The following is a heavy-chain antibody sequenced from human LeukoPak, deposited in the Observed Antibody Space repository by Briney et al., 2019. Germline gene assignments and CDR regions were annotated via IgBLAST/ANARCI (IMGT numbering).Heavy chain of an antibody. V-gene: IGHV4-34*01. D-gene: IGHD4-17*01. Sequence: PSETLSLTCAVYGGSFSGYYRSWIRQPPGKGLEWIGEINHSGSTNYNPSLKSRVTISVDTSKNQFSLKLSSVTAADTAVYYCARGRGMTVTTWGQGTLVTVSS. CDR3: ARGRGMTVTT. CDR1: GGSFSGYY. J-gene: IGHJ4*02. CDR2: INHSGST.